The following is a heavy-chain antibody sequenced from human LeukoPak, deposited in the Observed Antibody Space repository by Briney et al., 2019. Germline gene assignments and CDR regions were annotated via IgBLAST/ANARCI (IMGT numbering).Heavy chain of an antibody. D-gene: IGHD6-19*01. J-gene: IGHJ6*03. V-gene: IGHV1-46*01. CDR2: INPSGGST. CDR1: GYTFTSYY. CDR3: ARDPGYSSGWGRYYYYNYYMDV. Sequence: ASVKVSCKASGYTFTSYYMHWVRQAPGQGLEWMGIINPSGGSTSYAQKVQGRVTMTRDMSTSTVYMELSSLRSEDTAVYYCARDPGYSSGWGRYYYYNYYMDVWGKGTTVTVSS.